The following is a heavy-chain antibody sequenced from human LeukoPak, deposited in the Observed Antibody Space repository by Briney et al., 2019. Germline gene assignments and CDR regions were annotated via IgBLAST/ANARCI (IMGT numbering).Heavy chain of an antibody. J-gene: IGHJ3*01. V-gene: IGHV3-33*01. Sequence: GGSLRLSCAASGFTFSTYGMHWVRQAPGKGLEWVAVIWFDGSNQYYVDSVRGRFPISRDNSKNTLYLQMNTLRAEDTGVYYCARDRGSGDSFDLWGQGAMVTVSS. D-gene: IGHD6-19*01. CDR2: IWFDGSNQ. CDR1: GFTFSTYG. CDR3: ARDRGSGDSFDL.